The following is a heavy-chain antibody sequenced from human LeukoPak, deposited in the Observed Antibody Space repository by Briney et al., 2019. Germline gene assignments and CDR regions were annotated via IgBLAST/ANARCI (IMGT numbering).Heavy chain of an antibody. CDR3: ARAAVVYDILTGENWFDP. Sequence: PGGSLRLSCAASGFTFSSYSMNWVRQAPGKGLEWVSSISSSSYIYYADSVKGRFTISRDNAKHSLYLQMNSLSAEDTAVYYCARAAVVYDILTGENWFDPWGQGTLVTVSS. V-gene: IGHV3-21*01. CDR1: GFTFSSYS. CDR2: ISSSSYI. D-gene: IGHD3-9*01. J-gene: IGHJ5*02.